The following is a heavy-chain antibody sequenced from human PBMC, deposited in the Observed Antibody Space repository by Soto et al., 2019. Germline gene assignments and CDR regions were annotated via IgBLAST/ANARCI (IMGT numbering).Heavy chain of an antibody. J-gene: IGHJ4*02. CDR3: ADGGEWSFNFEY. CDR2: ISASGSNT. V-gene: IGHV3-23*01. CDR1: GFSFSNYA. Sequence: EVQLLESGGGSVQSGGSLRLSCAASGFSFSNYAMSWVRQAPRKGLEWVSGISASGSNTYYTDSVKGRFTISRDNSKNTLYLQMNNLRVEDKAVYYCADGGEWSFNFEYWGQGTLVTVFS. D-gene: IGHD3-3*01.